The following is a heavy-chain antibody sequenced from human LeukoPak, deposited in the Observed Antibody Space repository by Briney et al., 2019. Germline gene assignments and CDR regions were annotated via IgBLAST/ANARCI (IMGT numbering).Heavy chain of an antibody. D-gene: IGHD2-8*01. Sequence: AGSPILSWAASGFTISSYSINWVRQAPPKGLERVSYISSSSSTIYYADSVKCRFTISRDNAQNSLYLQMNSLRAEDTAVYDCARRYCTNGVCYTETFDYWGQGTLVTVAS. CDR3: ARRYCTNGVCYTETFDY. V-gene: IGHV3-48*01. J-gene: IGHJ4*02. CDR1: GFTISSYS. CDR2: ISSSSSTI.